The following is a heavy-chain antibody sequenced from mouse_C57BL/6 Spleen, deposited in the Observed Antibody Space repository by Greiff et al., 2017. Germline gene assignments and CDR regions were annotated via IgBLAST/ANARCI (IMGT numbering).Heavy chain of an antibody. D-gene: IGHD1-1*01. V-gene: IGHV1-80*01. J-gene: IGHJ4*01. CDR1: GYAFSSYW. CDR3: ARGRDYYGSYAMDY. Sequence: QVQLKESGAELVKPGASVKISCKASGYAFSSYWMNWVKQRPGKGLEWIGQIYPGDGDTNYNGKFKGKATLTADKSSSTAYMQLSSLTSEDSAVYFCARGRDYYGSYAMDYWGQGTSVTVSS. CDR2: IYPGDGDT.